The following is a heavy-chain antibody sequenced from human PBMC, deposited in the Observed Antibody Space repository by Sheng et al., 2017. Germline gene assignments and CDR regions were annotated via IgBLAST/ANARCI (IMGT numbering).Heavy chain of an antibody. D-gene: IGHD1-20*01. Sequence: ESGGGVVQPGGFLRLSCAASGFAFNTYAMHWVRQAPDKGLEWVGAISYHGTDKYYAGSVKGRFTFSRDNSKNTLFLQMDSLRPEDTAVYYCVRVDNSDAFDIWGQGTMVTVSS. CDR1: GFAFNTYA. J-gene: IGHJ3*02. V-gene: IGHV3-30*04. CDR3: VRVDNSDAFDI. CDR2: ISYHGTDK.